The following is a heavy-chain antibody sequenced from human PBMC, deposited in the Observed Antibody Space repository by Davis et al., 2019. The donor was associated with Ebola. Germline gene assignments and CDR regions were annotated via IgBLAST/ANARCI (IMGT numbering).Heavy chain of an antibody. CDR2: LIPLFATP. Sequence: SVKVSCKASGDTFSTNTVIWVRQAPGQGLEWMGELIPLFATPSYSQKFQGRVTITADESTTTAYMELSSLSSEDTAVYYCATYSNCLDYWGQGTLVSVSS. CDR1: GDTFSTNT. J-gene: IGHJ4*02. D-gene: IGHD4-11*01. V-gene: IGHV1-69*13. CDR3: ATYSNCLDY.